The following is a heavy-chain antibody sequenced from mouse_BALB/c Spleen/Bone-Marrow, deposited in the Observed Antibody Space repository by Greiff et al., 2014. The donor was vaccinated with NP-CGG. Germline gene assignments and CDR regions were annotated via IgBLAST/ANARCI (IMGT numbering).Heavy chain of an antibody. J-gene: IGHJ4*01. CDR3: ARSGEKYGAMDY. V-gene: IGHV5-4*02. D-gene: IGHD1-1*02. Sequence: EVKLMESGGGLVKPGGSLKLSCTASGFIFSDCYMYWVRQTPEKRLEWVAAISDGGSYTYYPDSVKGRFTISRDNAKNNLYLQMSSLKSEDTAMYYCARSGEKYGAMDYWGQGTSVTVSS. CDR2: ISDGGSYT. CDR1: GFIFSDCY.